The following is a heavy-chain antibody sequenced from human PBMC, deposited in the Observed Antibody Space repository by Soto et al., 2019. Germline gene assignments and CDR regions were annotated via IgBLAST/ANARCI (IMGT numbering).Heavy chain of an antibody. V-gene: IGHV4-30-4*01. CDR2: IYYSGST. Sequence: QVQLQESGPGLVKPSQTLSLTCTVSGGSISSGDYYWSWIRQPPGKGLEWIGYIYYSGSTSYNPSHKSLVTMSVDTSKNQFSLKLSSVTAADTAVYYCARVDIVVVPAAIQGGAFDIWGQGTMVTVSS. J-gene: IGHJ3*02. CDR1: GGSISSGDYY. CDR3: ARVDIVVVPAAIQGGAFDI. D-gene: IGHD2-2*01.